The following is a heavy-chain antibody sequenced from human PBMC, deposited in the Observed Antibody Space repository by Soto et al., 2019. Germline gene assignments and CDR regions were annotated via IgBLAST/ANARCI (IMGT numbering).Heavy chain of an antibody. J-gene: IGHJ6*02. CDR1: GGSISSYY. CDR3: ARGDGSGSYYDYYYYGMDV. V-gene: IGHV4-59*01. Sequence: SETLSLTCTVSGGSISSYYWSWIRQPPGKGLEWIGYIYYSGSTNYNPSLKSRVTISVDTSKNQFSLKLSSVTAADTAVYYCARGDGSGSYYDYYYYGMDVWGQGTTVTVSS. CDR2: IYYSGST. D-gene: IGHD3-10*01.